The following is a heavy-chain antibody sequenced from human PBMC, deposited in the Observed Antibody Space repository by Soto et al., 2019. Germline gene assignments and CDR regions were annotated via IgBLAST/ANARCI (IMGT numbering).Heavy chain of an antibody. CDR3: ARNSPAPLYYYDSSGLGSRYFDY. CDR1: GGSISSYY. D-gene: IGHD3-22*01. Sequence: SETLSLTCTVSGGSISSYYWSWIRQPPGKGLEWIGYIYYSGSTNYNPSLKSRVTISVDTSKNQFSLKLSSVTAADTAVYYCARNSPAPLYYYDSSGLGSRYFDYWGQGTLVTVSS. CDR2: IYYSGST. J-gene: IGHJ4*02. V-gene: IGHV4-59*08.